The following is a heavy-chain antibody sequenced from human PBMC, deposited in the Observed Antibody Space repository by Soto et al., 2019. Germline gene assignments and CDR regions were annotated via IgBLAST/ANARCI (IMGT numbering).Heavy chain of an antibody. D-gene: IGHD3-9*01. CDR2: IGTDGNT. CDR1: GFTFSSYD. Sequence: PGGSLRLSCAVSGFTFSSYDMHWVRQRTGKGLEWVSAIGTDGNTYYTASVKGRFTISRENAKNSLYLQMDSLRAEDTAVYYCARDRGSYDYFAMDVWGQGTTVTVSS. J-gene: IGHJ6*02. CDR3: ARDRGSYDYFAMDV. V-gene: IGHV3-13*01.